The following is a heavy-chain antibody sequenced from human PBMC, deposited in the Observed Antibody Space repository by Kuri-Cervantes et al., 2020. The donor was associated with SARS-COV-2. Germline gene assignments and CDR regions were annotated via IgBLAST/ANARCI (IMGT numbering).Heavy chain of an antibody. CDR3: ARRRGYSGYVDRPSYFDY. Sequence: SETLSLTCAVYGGSFSGYYWSWIRQPPGKGLEWIGEINHSGSTNYNPSLKSRVTISVDTSKNQFSLKLSSVTAADTAVYYCARRRGYSGYVDRPSYFDYWCQGTLVTVSS. J-gene: IGHJ4*02. CDR1: GGSFSGYY. V-gene: IGHV4-34*01. CDR2: INHSGST. D-gene: IGHD5-12*01.